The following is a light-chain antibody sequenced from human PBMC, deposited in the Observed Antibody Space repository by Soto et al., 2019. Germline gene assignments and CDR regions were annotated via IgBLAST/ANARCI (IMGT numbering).Light chain of an antibody. CDR3: QQYNSYWT. CDR1: QSISSS. Sequence: DIQITQSPSTLSGSAPYRVPITFGARQSISSSLAWYQQKLGKAPKVLIYDASILESGVPSRFSGSGSGTEFTLTISSLKPDDFATYYCQQYNSYWTFGQGTKVDIK. J-gene: IGKJ1*01. CDR2: DAS. V-gene: IGKV1-5*01.